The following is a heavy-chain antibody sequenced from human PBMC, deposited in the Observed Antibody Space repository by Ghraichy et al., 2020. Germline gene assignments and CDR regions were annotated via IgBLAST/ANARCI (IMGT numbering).Heavy chain of an antibody. Sequence: SVKVSCKASGGTFSSYAISWVRQAPGQGLEWMGGIIPIFGTANYAQKFQGRVTITADESASTAYMELSSLRSEDTAVYYCARGSKLGMAWYFDLWGRGTLVTVSS. CDR1: GGTFSSYA. V-gene: IGHV1-69*13. CDR3: ARGSKLGMAWYFDL. CDR2: IIPIFGTA. J-gene: IGHJ2*01. D-gene: IGHD7-27*01.